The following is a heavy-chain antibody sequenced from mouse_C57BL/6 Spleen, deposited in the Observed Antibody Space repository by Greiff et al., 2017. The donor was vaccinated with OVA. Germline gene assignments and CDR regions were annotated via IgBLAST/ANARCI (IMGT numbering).Heavy chain of an antibody. J-gene: IGHJ3*01. CDR1: GYTFTSYW. V-gene: IGHV1-52*01. CDR3: AREDGYYVTWFAY. Sequence: VQLQQPGAELVRPGSSVKLSCKASGYTFTSYWMHWVKQRPIQGLEWIGNIDPSDSETHYNQKFKDKATLTVDKSSSTAYMQLSSLTSEDSAVYYCAREDGYYVTWFAYWGQGTLVTVSA. CDR2: IDPSDSET. D-gene: IGHD2-3*01.